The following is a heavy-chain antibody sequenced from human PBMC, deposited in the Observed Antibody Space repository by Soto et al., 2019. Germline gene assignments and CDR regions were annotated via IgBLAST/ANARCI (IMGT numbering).Heavy chain of an antibody. Sequence: PGESLKISCKGSGYSFTSYWIGWVRQMPGKGLEWMGIIYPGDSDTRYSPSFQGQVTISADKSISTAYLQWSSLKASDTAMYYCARIKSIVARTSYYYGMDVWGQANKVTVAS. CDR1: GYSFTSYW. D-gene: IGHD6-6*01. V-gene: IGHV5-51*01. CDR3: ARIKSIVARTSYYYGMDV. CDR2: IYPGDSDT. J-gene: IGHJ6*02.